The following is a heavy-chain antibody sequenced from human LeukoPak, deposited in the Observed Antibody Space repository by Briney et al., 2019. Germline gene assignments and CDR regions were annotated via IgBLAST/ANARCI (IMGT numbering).Heavy chain of an antibody. Sequence: SETLSLTCAVCGGSFSGYYWSWLRQPPGKGLEWVGEINHSGSNNYNPSLKRRVTISVDTSKNQFSLKLSSVTAADTAVYYCARASQSIAVAGRGYYFDYWGQGTLVTVSS. CDR3: ARASQSIAVAGRGYYFDY. CDR2: INHSGSN. CDR1: GGSFSGYY. V-gene: IGHV4-34*01. J-gene: IGHJ4*02. D-gene: IGHD6-19*01.